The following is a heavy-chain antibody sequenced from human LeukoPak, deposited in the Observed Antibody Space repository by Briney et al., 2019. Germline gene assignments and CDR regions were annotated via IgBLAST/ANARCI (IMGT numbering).Heavy chain of an antibody. D-gene: IGHD2-21*01. CDR1: GFTVSSNY. V-gene: IGHV3-66*02. CDR2: IYSGGST. Sequence: PGGSLRPSCAAPGFTVSSNYMSWVRQAPGKGLEWDSVIYSGGSTYYADSVKGRFTISRDNSKNTLYLQMNSLRAEDTAVYYCARDSDDYGDYWGQGTLVTVSP. CDR3: ARDSDDYGDY. J-gene: IGHJ4*02.